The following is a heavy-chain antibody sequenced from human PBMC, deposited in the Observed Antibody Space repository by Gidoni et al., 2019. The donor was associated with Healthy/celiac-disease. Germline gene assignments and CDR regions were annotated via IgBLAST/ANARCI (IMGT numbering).Heavy chain of an antibody. J-gene: IGHJ6*02. CDR1: GYTFTSYY. Sequence: QVQLVQSGAEVKKPGASVKVSCKASGYTFTSYYMHWVRQAPGQGLEWMGIINPSGGSTSYAQKFQGRVTMTRDTSTSTVYMELSSLRSEDTAVYYCAHSTPNSLWFGESSKGGMDVWGQGTTVTVSS. D-gene: IGHD3-10*01. CDR3: AHSTPNSLWFGESSKGGMDV. CDR2: INPSGGST. V-gene: IGHV1-46*01.